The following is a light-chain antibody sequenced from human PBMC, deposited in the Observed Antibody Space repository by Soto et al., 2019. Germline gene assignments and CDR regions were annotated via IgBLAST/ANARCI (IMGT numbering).Light chain of an antibody. J-gene: IGKJ1*01. Sequence: EIVMTQSSATLSVSPGERVILSCRASQSINSDLAWYQQKPGQAPRFLIYGASTRATGIPARFSGSGSGTQFTLTISSLQSEDSALYYGQHYYSWPWTFGQGTKVDIK. CDR3: QHYYSWPWT. V-gene: IGKV3-15*01. CDR2: GAS. CDR1: QSINSD.